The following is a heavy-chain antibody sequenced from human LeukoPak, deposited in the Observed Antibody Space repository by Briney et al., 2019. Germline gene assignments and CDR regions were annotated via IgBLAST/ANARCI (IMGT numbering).Heavy chain of an antibody. D-gene: IGHD3-22*01. CDR1: GFTFSSYA. V-gene: IGHV3-23*01. J-gene: IGHJ4*02. CDR3: AKDSRYYDSSGIDY. Sequence: GGSLRLSCAASGFTFSSYAMSWVRQAPGKGLEWVSAISGRGGSTYYADSVKGRFTISRDKSKNTLYLQMNSLRAEDTAVYYCAKDSRYYDSSGIDYWGQGTLVTVSS. CDR2: ISGRGGST.